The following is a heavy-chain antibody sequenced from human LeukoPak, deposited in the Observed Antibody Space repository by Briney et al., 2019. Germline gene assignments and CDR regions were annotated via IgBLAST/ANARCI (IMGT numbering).Heavy chain of an antibody. CDR2: IYSGGST. J-gene: IGHJ4*02. D-gene: IGHD1-26*01. Sequence: GGSLSLSCAASGFTVSSNYMSWLRLAPGTGLEWVSVIYSGGSTYYADSVKGRFTISRDNSKNTLYLQMNSLRAEDTAVYYCARDEVGATFDYWGQGTLVTVSS. CDR3: ARDEVGATFDY. V-gene: IGHV3-66*02. CDR1: GFTVSSNY.